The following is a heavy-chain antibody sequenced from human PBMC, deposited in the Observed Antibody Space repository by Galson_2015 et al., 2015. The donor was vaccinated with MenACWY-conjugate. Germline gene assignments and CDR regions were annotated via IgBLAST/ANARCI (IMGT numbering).Heavy chain of an antibody. CDR1: GFTFSSYA. CDR2: IRDTGPTT. CDR3: ARETYYYDSRTGNYYHYMDA. J-gene: IGHJ6*03. Sequence: SLRLSCAASGFTFSSYAMSWVRQAPGRGLEWVSSIRDTGPTTYYADSVKGRFTVSRDNAKNTFYLQMNSLKAEDTAIFYCARETYYYDSRTGNYYHYMDAWGQGTTVTVSS. V-gene: IGHV3-23*01. D-gene: IGHD3-22*01.